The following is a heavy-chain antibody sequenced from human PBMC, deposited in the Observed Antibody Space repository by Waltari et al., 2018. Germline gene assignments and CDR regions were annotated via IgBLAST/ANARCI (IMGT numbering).Heavy chain of an antibody. CDR1: GFTFSNYL. CDR3: ARGRATNDY. Sequence: EVQLVESGGGLVQPGGSLRLSCAASGFTFSNYLMTWVSQAPGKGLGWVDNIKQDGSEKYYVDSVKGRFTISRDNAKNSLYLQMNSLRAEDTAVYYCARGRATNDYWGQGTLVTVSS. V-gene: IGHV3-7*01. CDR2: IKQDGSEK. J-gene: IGHJ4*02.